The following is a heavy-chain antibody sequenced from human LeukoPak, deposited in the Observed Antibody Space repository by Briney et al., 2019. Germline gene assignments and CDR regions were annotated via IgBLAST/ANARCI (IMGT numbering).Heavy chain of an antibody. D-gene: IGHD3-22*01. J-gene: IGHJ3*02. CDR1: GFRFDDNA. V-gene: IGHV3-49*04. CDR3: TKLHFHDSSGYYTLLPLGAFDI. Sequence: GGSLRLSCVTSGFRFDDNAMSWVRQAPGKGLEWVGLIRSNVFGGTTEYAASVRGRFSISSDDSKSIAYLQMNSLKTEDSAIYYCTKLHFHDSSGYYTLLPLGAFDIWGQGTMVTVSS. CDR2: IRSNVFGGTT.